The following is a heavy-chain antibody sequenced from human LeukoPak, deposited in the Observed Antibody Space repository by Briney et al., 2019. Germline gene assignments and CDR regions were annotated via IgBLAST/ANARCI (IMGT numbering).Heavy chain of an antibody. CDR2: ISSSTSTT. J-gene: IGHJ4*02. V-gene: IGHV3-48*01. CDR3: ARARAGTYYPYYFDY. CDR1: GFTFSSYS. D-gene: IGHD1-26*01. Sequence: PGGSLRLSCAASGFTFSSYSINWARQAPGKGLEWVSYISSSTSTTYYADSVKGRFTISRDNAKNSLYLQMNSLRAEDTAVYYCARARAGTYYPYYFDYWGQGTLVTVSS.